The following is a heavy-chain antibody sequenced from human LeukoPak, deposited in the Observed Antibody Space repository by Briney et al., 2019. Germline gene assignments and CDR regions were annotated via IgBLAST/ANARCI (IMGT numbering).Heavy chain of an antibody. J-gene: IGHJ4*02. CDR1: GYTFTSYG. D-gene: IGHD6-13*01. V-gene: IGHV1-18*01. CDR3: TRDLPYSSSWESIDY. Sequence: ASVKVSCKASGYTFTSYGINWVRQAPGQGPEWMGWISAYNGNTEYAQNLQGRVTMTTDTSTSTAYMELRSLRSDDTAVYYCTRDLPYSSSWESIDYWGQGTLVTVSS. CDR2: ISAYNGNT.